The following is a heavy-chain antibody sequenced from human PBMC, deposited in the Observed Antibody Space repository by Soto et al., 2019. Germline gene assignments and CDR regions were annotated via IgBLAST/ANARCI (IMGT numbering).Heavy chain of an antibody. D-gene: IGHD3-9*01. CDR2: IYYSGST. Sequence: SETLSLTCTVSGGSIGGGDDYWSWIRQPPGKGLEWIGYIYYSGSTYYNPSLKSRVTISVDTSKNQFSLKLSSVTAADTAVYYCASVSYFNAFDYWGQGTLVTVSS. J-gene: IGHJ4*02. CDR1: GGSIGGGDDY. V-gene: IGHV4-30-4*01. CDR3: ASVSYFNAFDY.